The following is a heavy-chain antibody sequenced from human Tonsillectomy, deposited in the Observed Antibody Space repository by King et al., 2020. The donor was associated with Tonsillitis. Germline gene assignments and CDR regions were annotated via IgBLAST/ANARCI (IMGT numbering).Heavy chain of an antibody. CDR2: IYYSGST. CDR1: GGSISSYY. D-gene: IGHD2-21*02. J-gene: IGHJ4*02. Sequence: QLQESGPGLVKPSETLSLNCTVSGGSISSYYWSWIRQPPGKGLEWIGYIYYSGSTNYNPSLKSRVTISIDTSKNQFSLMLSSVTAADTAVYYCARGGCGGDCYYYFDYWGQGTLVTVSS. V-gene: IGHV4-59*01. CDR3: ARGGCGGDCYYYFDY.